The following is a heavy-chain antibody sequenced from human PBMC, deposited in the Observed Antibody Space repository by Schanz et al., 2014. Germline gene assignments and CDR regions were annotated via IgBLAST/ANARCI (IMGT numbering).Heavy chain of an antibody. D-gene: IGHD5-12*01. CDR1: GFTFSSYG. Sequence: QVQLVESGGGVVQPGGSLRLSCATSGFTFSSYGMHWVRQAPGKGLEWVAVIWFDGNNKYYADSVKGRFTISRDNSKNTLYLQMNSLRAEDTAVYFCARDEGRDGYNLAFDVWGQGTLVTVSS. CDR3: ARDEGRDGYNLAFDV. V-gene: IGHV3-33*01. J-gene: IGHJ3*01. CDR2: IWFDGNNK.